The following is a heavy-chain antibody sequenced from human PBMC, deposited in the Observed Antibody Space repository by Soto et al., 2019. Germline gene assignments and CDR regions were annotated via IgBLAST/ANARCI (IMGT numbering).Heavy chain of an antibody. J-gene: IGHJ4*02. CDR3: ARYRREAVAAYTLDN. CDR2: VYNSGST. D-gene: IGHD2-15*01. Sequence: SETLSLTCTVSGGSISSNYWTWIRQPPGKGLEWIGYVYNSGSTNYNPSLKSRVTISEDTSKSQFSLKVNSMTAADTAVYYCARYRREAVAAYTLDNWGQGMLVTVSS. V-gene: IGHV4-59*01. CDR1: GGSISSNY.